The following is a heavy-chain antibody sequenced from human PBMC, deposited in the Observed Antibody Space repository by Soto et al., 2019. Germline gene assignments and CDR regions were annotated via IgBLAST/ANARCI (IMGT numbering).Heavy chain of an antibody. CDR1: GGSFSGYY. D-gene: IGHD2-8*02. CDR3: ARDKITGLFDY. J-gene: IGHJ4*02. CDR2: INHSGST. V-gene: IGHV4-34*01. Sequence: QVQLQQWGAGLLKPSETLSLTCAVYGGSFSGYYWTWIRQPPGTGLEWIGEINHSGSTNYNPSLKSRVTIAVDTSKNQFSRKLTSVTAADTAVYDCARDKITGLFDYWGQGTLVTVSS.